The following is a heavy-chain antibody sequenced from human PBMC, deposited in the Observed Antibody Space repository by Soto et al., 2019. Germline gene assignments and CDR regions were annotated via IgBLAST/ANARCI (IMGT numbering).Heavy chain of an antibody. D-gene: IGHD4-17*01. V-gene: IGHV3-73*02. CDR3: SRPGYGGNPGNGDH. CDR1: GFTLSGSA. CDR2: IRSQANNFAT. Sequence: EMHLVESGGGLVQPGGSLKLSCTVSGFTLSGSAIHWVRQAPGKGLERVGRIRSQANNFATEYGASVQGRFTISRDDSKNTAYLQINSLNPEDTAVYFCSRPGYGGNPGNGDHWGQGTLVTVSS. J-gene: IGHJ4*02.